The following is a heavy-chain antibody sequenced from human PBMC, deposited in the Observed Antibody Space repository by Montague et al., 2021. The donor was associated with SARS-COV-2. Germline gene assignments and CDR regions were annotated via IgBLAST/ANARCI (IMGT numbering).Heavy chain of an antibody. J-gene: IGHJ6*02. D-gene: IGHD4-17*01. Sequence: TLSLTCTVSGGSISSGSYYWSWIRQPAGKGLEWIGRIYSSGSTNYXXXLKSRVTMSVDTSKNQFSLKVSSVTAADTAVYYCARDYGDYSYYYGLDVWGQGTTVTVSS. CDR3: ARDYGDYSYYYGLDV. V-gene: IGHV4-61*02. CDR1: GGSISSGSYY. CDR2: IYSSGST.